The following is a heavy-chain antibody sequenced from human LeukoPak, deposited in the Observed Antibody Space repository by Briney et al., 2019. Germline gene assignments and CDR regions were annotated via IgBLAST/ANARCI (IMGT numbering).Heavy chain of an antibody. D-gene: IGHD4-17*01. J-gene: IGHJ6*03. Sequence: SETLSLTCAVYGGSFSGYYRSWIRQPPGKGLEWIGEINHSGSTNYNPSLKSRVTISVDTSKNQFSLELSSVTAADTAVYYCARESTVTRGYYYYYMDVWGKGTTVTVSS. CDR1: GGSFSGYY. V-gene: IGHV4-34*01. CDR3: ARESTVTRGYYYYYMDV. CDR2: INHSGST.